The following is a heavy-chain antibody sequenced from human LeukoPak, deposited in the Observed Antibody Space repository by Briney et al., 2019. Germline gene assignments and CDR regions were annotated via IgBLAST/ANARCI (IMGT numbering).Heavy chain of an antibody. J-gene: IGHJ4*02. Sequence: ASVKVSCKASGYTFISYDINWVRQATGQGLEWMGYMNPNSGNTGYAQKFQGRVTITTDTSISTAYMELSSLKSEDTAFYYCVREGLDYWGQGTLVTVSS. V-gene: IGHV1-8*01. CDR1: GYTFISYD. CDR2: MNPNSGNT. CDR3: VREGLDY.